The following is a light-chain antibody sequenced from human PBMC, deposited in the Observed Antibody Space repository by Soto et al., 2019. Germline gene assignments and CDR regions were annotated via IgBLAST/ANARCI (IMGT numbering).Light chain of an antibody. J-gene: IGLJ3*02. V-gene: IGLV2-23*01. Sequence: QSALTQPASVSGSPGQTITISCTGSSSNVGRYNLVSWHQQYPGTAPKLMIYENSKRPSGVSNRFSGSKSGNTASLTISGLQAEDEADYYCCSYAGRSTLVFGGGTKLTVL. CDR2: ENS. CDR1: SSNVGRYNL. CDR3: CSYAGRSTLV.